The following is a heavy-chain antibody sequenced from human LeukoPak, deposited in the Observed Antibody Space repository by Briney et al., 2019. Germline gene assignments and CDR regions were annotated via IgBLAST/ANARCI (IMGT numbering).Heavy chain of an antibody. CDR1: GGSFSGYY. J-gene: IGHJ5*02. V-gene: IGHV4-34*01. D-gene: IGHD3-10*01. CDR3: ARLLPYYYGSGSYYTSWFDP. CDR2: INHSGST. Sequence: SGTLSLTCAVYGGSFSGYYWSWIRQPPGKGLEWIGEINHSGSTNYNPSLKSRVTISVDTSKNQFSLKLSSVTAADTAVYYCARLLPYYYGSGSYYTSWFDPWGQGTLVTVSS.